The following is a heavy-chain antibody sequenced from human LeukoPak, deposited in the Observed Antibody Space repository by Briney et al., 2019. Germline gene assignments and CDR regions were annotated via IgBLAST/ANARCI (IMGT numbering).Heavy chain of an antibody. CDR2: IYRGNT. D-gene: IGHD2-21*02. CDR3: ARGDADCWECFHH. J-gene: IGHJ1*01. Sequence: GSLRLSCAASGFTFSSYSMNWVRQSPGKGLEWIAEIYRGNTNYNPSLKSRATTSVDTSKNQFSLRLSSVTAADTAVYYCARGDADCWECFHHWGQGTLVTVSS. CDR1: GFTFSSYS. V-gene: IGHV4-34*01.